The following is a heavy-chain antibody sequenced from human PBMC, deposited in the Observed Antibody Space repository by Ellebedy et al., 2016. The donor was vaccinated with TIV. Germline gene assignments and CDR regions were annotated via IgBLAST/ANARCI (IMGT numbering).Heavy chain of an antibody. V-gene: IGHV4-59*02. D-gene: IGHD4-11*01. J-gene: IGHJ4*02. CDR2: IYYTAST. Sequence: SETLSLXXTVSGDSVSSYYWSWIRQPPGKGLEWVGSIYYTASTTYNPSLKSRVTISADTSKNQISLKLSSVTAADTAVYYCARAGEVYSNDRDFDYWGQGTLVTVSS. CDR1: GDSVSSYY. CDR3: ARAGEVYSNDRDFDY.